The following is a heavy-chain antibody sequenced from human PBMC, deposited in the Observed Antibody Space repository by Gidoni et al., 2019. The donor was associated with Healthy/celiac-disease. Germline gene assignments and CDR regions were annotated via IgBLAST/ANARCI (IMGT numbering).Heavy chain of an antibody. CDR1: GFTFSSYA. Sequence: QVQLVESGGGVVQPGRSLRLSCAASGFTFSSYAMHWVRQAPGKGLELVAVISYDGSNKYYADSVKGRFTISRDNSKNTLYLQMNSLRAEDTAVYYCATGDKYYDSSGPKDYWGQGTLVTVSS. CDR3: ATGDKYYDSSGPKDY. J-gene: IGHJ4*02. D-gene: IGHD3-22*01. V-gene: IGHV3-30-3*01. CDR2: ISYDGSNK.